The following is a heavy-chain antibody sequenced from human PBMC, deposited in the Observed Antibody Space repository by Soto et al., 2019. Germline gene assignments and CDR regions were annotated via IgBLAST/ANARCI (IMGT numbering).Heavy chain of an antibody. CDR1: GFNFRSYS. J-gene: IGHJ4*02. D-gene: IGHD2-2*02. CDR2: ITSSSSTI. CDR3: ARGRGYRSGISCYIDY. Sequence: PGGSLRLSCAASGFNFRSYSMYWVRQAPGKGLEWVSYITSSSSTIYYADSVKGRFTSSRDNAKNSLYLQMNSLRDEDTAVYYCARGRGYRSGISCYIDYWGQGILVTVSS. V-gene: IGHV3-48*02.